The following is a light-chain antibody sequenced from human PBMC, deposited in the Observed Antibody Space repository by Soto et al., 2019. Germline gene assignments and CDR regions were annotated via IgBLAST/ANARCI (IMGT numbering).Light chain of an antibody. V-gene: IGKV3-20*01. Sequence: IVLTQSPGTLALSPGERATLSCRASQTFSSYLAWYHQKPGQAPRLLIYGASSRATGIPDRFSGSGSGTDFTLTISRLEPEDVAVYYCQQYGSSPPFTFGHGTKVAIK. J-gene: IGKJ3*01. CDR1: QTFSSY. CDR3: QQYGSSPPFT. CDR2: GAS.